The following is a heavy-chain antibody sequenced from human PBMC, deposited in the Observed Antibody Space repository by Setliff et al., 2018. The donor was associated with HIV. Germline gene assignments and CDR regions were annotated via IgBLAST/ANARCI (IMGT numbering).Heavy chain of an antibody. J-gene: IGHJ4*02. CDR2: VYHTGST. CDR1: GFSISSDGFY. Sequence: SETLSLTCTLSGFSISSDGFYWNWIRQRPGKGLEWIGNVYHTGSTYYNPSLKSRVTISVDTSKNQFSLKLSSVIAADTAVYYCARHAAGLDGPFDYWGQGTLVTVSS. D-gene: IGHD1-1*01. CDR3: ARHAAGLDGPFDY. V-gene: IGHV4-39*01.